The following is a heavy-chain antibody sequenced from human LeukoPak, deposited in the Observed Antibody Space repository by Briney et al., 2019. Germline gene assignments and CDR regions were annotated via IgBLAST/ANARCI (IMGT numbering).Heavy chain of an antibody. CDR2: IKSNDGGTT. CDR3: ATGFLGT. Sequence: PGGSLRLSCAASGFTFSSYWMSWVRQAPGEGLEWVGLIKSNDGGTTDYAAPVKGRFTISRDDSKNTLYLQMNSLKTEDTAVYYCATGFLGTWGQGTLVTVSS. CDR1: GFTFSSYW. J-gene: IGHJ5*02. D-gene: IGHD3-10*01. V-gene: IGHV3-15*01.